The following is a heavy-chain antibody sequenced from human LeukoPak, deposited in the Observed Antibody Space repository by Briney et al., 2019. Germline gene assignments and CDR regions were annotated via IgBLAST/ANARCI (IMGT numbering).Heavy chain of an antibody. CDR1: GFTFSSYV. D-gene: IGHD1-1*01. CDR3: ATTLLRASTYMDV. J-gene: IGHJ6*03. Sequence: GGSLRLSCAASGFTFSSYVMSWVRQAPGKGLEWVSGISGSGGSTYCADSVKGRFTISRDNSKNTLYLQMNSLRDEDTALYYCATTLLRASTYMDVWGKGTTVTVSS. V-gene: IGHV3-23*01. CDR2: ISGSGGST.